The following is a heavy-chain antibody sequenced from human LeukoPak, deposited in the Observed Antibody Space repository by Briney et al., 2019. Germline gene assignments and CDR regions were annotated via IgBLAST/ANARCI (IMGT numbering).Heavy chain of an antibody. D-gene: IGHD1-26*01. V-gene: IGHV3-23*01. J-gene: IGHJ4*02. Sequence: TGGSLRLSCEGSGFTFNNYVMNWVRQAPGKGLEWVSGVSGRGSSTYYADSVKGRFTISRDNSQNTVYLQMKSLRAEDTAIYFCAKSTTPYYFDYWGQGILVTVSS. CDR3: AKSTTPYYFDY. CDR2: VSGRGSST. CDR1: GFTFNNYV.